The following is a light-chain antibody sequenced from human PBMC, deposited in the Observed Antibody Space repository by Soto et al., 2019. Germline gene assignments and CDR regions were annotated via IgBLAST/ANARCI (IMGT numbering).Light chain of an antibody. CDR2: GAS. CDR1: QSVSKY. V-gene: IGKV3-20*01. J-gene: IGKJ1*01. Sequence: EIVLTQSPGTLALSPGEGATLSCRASQSVSKYIAWYQQKPGQAPRLLIYGASSRATGIPDSFSGSGSGTDFTLTISRLEPEDFAVYYCQQYGGSPQTFGQGTKV. CDR3: QQYGGSPQT.